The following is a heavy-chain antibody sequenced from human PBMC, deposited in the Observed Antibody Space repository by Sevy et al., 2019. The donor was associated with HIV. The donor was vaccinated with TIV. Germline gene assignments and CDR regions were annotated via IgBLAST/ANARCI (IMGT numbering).Heavy chain of an antibody. Sequence: GGSLRLSCAASGFTFSNYGMHWVRQAPGKGLEWVAVIWYDGSNKYYADSVKDRFTISRDNSKNTLYLQMNSLRGEDTAVYYCARESDSFDAFDVWGQGTTVTVSS. CDR1: GFTFSNYG. J-gene: IGHJ3*01. CDR3: ARESDSFDAFDV. V-gene: IGHV3-33*01. D-gene: IGHD4-4*01. CDR2: IWYDGSNK.